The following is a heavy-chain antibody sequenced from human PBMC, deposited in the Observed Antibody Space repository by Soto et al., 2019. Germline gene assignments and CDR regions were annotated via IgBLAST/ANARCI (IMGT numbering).Heavy chain of an antibody. Sequence: EVQLLESGGGLVQPGGSLRLTCVGSGFTFRNQDMRWVRQAPGKGREWVSGISGRGGVTYYADSVKGRFTSSRDNSKNTLYLQMNNLRANDTAVYYCAKDRQFRSYYESAGHYNDWGQGTLVTVSS. CDR1: GFTFRNQD. D-gene: IGHD3-22*01. CDR3: AKDRQFRSYYESAGHYND. V-gene: IGHV3-23*01. J-gene: IGHJ4*02. CDR2: ISGRGGVT.